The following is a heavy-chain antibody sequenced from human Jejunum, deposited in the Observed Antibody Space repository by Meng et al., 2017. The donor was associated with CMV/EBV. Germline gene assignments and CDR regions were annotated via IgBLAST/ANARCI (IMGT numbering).Heavy chain of an antibody. Sequence: AADVVSTRRHGTNWVGQAQGKGIEWVESSTPSGNTEYYAESMKGRFTISKDKSKNTPYLKMTSLTGDETAVYYCSRERGSEGSADVWGQGTVVTVSS. CDR3: SRERGSEGSADV. CDR1: VVSTRRHG. J-gene: IGHJ3*01. CDR2: STPSGNTE. V-gene: IGHV3-23*01.